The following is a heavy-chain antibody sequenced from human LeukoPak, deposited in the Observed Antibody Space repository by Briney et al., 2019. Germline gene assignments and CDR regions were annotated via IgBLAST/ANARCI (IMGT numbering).Heavy chain of an antibody. Sequence: GASVKVSCKASGGTFSSYAISWVRQAPGQGLEWMGWISAYNGNTNYAQKLQGRVTMTTDTSTGTAYMELRSLRSDDTAVYYCARGEYYDYVWGSYRYTGGEFDYWGQGTLVTVSS. V-gene: IGHV1-18*01. CDR2: ISAYNGNT. D-gene: IGHD3-16*02. J-gene: IGHJ4*02. CDR1: GGTFSSYA. CDR3: ARGEYYDYVWGSYRYTGGEFDY.